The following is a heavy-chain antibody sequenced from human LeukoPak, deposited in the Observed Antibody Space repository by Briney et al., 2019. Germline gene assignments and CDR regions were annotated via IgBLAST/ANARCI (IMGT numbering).Heavy chain of an antibody. CDR3: ARQLDSSGYPVGY. CDR1: GGSISSSSYY. CDR2: INHSGST. D-gene: IGHD3-22*01. Sequence: ETLSLTCTVSGGSISSSSYYWGWIRQPPGKGLEWIGEINHSGSTNYNPSLKSRVTISVDTSKNQFSLKLSSVTAADTAVYYCARQLDSSGYPVGYWGQGTLVTVSS. J-gene: IGHJ4*02. V-gene: IGHV4-39*01.